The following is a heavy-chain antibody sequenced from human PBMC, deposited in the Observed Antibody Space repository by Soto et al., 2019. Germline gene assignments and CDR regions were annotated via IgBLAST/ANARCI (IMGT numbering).Heavy chain of an antibody. CDR3: AFPATNDFDY. V-gene: IGHV4-4*02. CDR2: VYHSGST. CDR1: GDSINTNNW. J-gene: IGHJ4*02. Sequence: QVHLQESGPGLVKPSGTLSLTCAVSGDSINTNNWWIWVRQPPGKGLEWIGEVYHSGSTNYNPSLKSRVAISIVQSKNQFSLTVTAVTAADTAVYYCAFPATNDFDYWGQGILVTVSS. D-gene: IGHD4-4*01.